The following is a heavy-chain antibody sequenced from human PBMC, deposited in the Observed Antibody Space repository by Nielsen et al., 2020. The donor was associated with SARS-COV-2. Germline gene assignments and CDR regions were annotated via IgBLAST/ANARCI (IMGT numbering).Heavy chain of an antibody. CDR1: GFTFSSYG. Sequence: GESLKISCAASGFTFSSYGMHWVRQAPGKGLEWVAVISYDGSNKYYADSVKGRFTISRDNSKNTLYLQMNSLRAEDTAVYYCAKDWNTSAFDIWGQGTMVTVSS. CDR2: ISYDGSNK. J-gene: IGHJ3*02. D-gene: IGHD1-1*01. V-gene: IGHV3-30*18. CDR3: AKDWNTSAFDI.